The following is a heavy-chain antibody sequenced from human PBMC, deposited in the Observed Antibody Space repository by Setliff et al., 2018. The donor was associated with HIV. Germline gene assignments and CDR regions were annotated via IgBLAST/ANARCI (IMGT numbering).Heavy chain of an antibody. CDR2: INQDGREK. V-gene: IGHV3-7*01. J-gene: IGHJ5*02. CDR3: ARPVDQQSREWFGP. CDR1: GFTFSTYW. Sequence: GGSLRLSCAASGFTFSTYWMSWVRQAPGKGLEWVANINQDGREKYYVDSVKGRFTISRDNAKDLRYLQMNSLRAEDTAVYYCARPVDQQSREWFGPWGQETLVTVPS. D-gene: IGHD2-2*01.